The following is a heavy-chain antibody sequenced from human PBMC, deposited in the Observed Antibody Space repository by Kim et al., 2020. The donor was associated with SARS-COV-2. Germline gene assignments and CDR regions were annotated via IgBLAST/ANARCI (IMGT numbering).Heavy chain of an antibody. Sequence: SVKVSCKASGGTFSSYAISWVRQAPGQGLEWMGGIIPIFGTANYAQKFQGRVTITADESTSTAYMELSSLRSEDTAVYYCARGGLWLVSAPGYGMDVWGQGATVTVSS. CDR3: ARGGLWLVSAPGYGMDV. CDR1: GGTFSSYA. V-gene: IGHV1-69*13. D-gene: IGHD6-19*01. J-gene: IGHJ6*02. CDR2: IIPIFGTA.